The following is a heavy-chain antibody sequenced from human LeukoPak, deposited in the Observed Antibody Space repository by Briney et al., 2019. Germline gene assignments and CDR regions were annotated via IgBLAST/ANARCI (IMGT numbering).Heavy chain of an antibody. D-gene: IGHD3-10*01. CDR3: ARMGSGRITMVRGVPLPYYYYYYMDV. CDR2: ISAYNGNT. V-gene: IGHV1-18*01. Sequence: ASVKVSCKASGYTFTSYGISWVRQAPGQGLEWMGWISAYNGNTNYAQKFQGRVTMTRNTSISTAYMELSSLRSEDTAVYYCARMGSGRITMVRGVPLPYYYYYYMDVWGKGTTVTISS. J-gene: IGHJ6*03. CDR1: GYTFTSYG.